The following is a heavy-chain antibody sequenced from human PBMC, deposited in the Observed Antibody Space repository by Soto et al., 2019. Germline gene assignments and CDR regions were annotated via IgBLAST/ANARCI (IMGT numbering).Heavy chain of an antibody. CDR3: VWSCTGGSCSDY. Sequence: QVQLVQSGAEVKKPGASVQVSCKASGYTVTRYFLHWVRQAPGQGLEWVGLINPGSGSTTYAQRFRGRVSMTRDTSTTTVYMELSSLRSDDTAVYYCVWSCTGGSCSDYWGQGTLVTVSS. V-gene: IGHV1-46*01. D-gene: IGHD2-15*01. J-gene: IGHJ4*02. CDR2: INPGSGST. CDR1: GYTVTRYF.